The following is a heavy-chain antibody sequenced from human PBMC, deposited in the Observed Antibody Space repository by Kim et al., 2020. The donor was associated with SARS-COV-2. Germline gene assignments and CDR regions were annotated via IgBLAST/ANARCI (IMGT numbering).Heavy chain of an antibody. CDR1: GYTFTSYY. J-gene: IGHJ4*02. CDR3: ARVKEGYYDSSGYSVFDY. Sequence: ASVKVSCKASGYTFTSYYMHWVRQAPGQGLEWMGIINPSGGSTSYAQKFQGRVTMTRDTSTSTVYMELSSLRSEDTAVYYCARVKEGYYDSSGYSVFDYWGQGTLVTVSS. D-gene: IGHD3-22*01. V-gene: IGHV1-46*01. CDR2: INPSGGST.